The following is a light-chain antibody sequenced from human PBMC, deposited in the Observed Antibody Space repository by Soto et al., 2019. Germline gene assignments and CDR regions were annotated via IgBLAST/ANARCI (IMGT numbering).Light chain of an antibody. CDR3: SSYKSGSTL. Sequence: QSVLTQPASVSGSPGQSITISCTGISSDLGGYNSVSWYQQHPGKAPRLMIYEVSNRPSGVSSRFSGSKSGSTASLTISGLQAVDEANYYCSSYKSGSTLFGGGTKVTVL. CDR2: EVS. J-gene: IGLJ2*01. V-gene: IGLV2-14*01. CDR1: SSDLGGYNS.